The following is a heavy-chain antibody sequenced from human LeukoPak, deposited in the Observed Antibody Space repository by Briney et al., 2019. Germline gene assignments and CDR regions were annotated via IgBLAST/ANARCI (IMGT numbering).Heavy chain of an antibody. CDR1: GFTFSSYA. CDR2: ISGSGGST. D-gene: IGHD3-9*01. V-gene: IGHV3-23*01. CDR3: ARDHHDILTGLYYFDY. Sequence: PGGSLRLSCAASGFTFSSYAMSWVRQAPGKGLEWVSAISGSGGSTYYADSVKGRFTISRDNSKNTLYLQMNSLRAEDTAVYYCARDHHDILTGLYYFDYWGQGTLVTVSS. J-gene: IGHJ4*02.